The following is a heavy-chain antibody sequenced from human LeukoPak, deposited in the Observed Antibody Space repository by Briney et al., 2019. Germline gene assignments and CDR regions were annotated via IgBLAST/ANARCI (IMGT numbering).Heavy chain of an antibody. CDR2: IYHSGST. V-gene: IGHV4-38-2*02. CDR1: GYSISSGYY. CDR3: AGGDSSSWTYYYYYYMDV. Sequence: SETLSLTCTVSGYSISSGYYWGWIRPPPGKGLEWIGSIYHSGSTYYNPSLKSRVTISVDTSKNQFSLKLSSVTAADTAVYYCAGGDSSSWTYYYYYYMDVWGKGTTVTVSS. D-gene: IGHD6-13*01. J-gene: IGHJ6*03.